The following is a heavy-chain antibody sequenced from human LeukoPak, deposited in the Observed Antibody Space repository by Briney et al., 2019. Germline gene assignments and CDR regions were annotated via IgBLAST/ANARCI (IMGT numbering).Heavy chain of an antibody. CDR2: ISSNGGST. J-gene: IGHJ6*04. Sequence: GGSLRLSCSASGFTFSSYAMHWVRQAPGKGLEYVSAISSNGGSTYYADSVKGRFTISRDNSKNMLYLQMSSLRAEDTAVYYCVKNPAATVDYYYYGMDVWGKGTTVTVSS. CDR3: VKNPAATVDYYYYGMDV. D-gene: IGHD2-2*01. CDR1: GFTFSSYA. V-gene: IGHV3-64D*06.